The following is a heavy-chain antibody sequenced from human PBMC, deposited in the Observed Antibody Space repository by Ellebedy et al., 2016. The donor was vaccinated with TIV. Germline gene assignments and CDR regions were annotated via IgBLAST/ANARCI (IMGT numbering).Heavy chain of an antibody. CDR2: INPQSGGT. V-gene: IGHV1-2*04. CDR3: ARGTDL. J-gene: IGHJ5*02. CDR1: GYTFTGYF. Sequence: ASVNVSCKASGYTFTGYFIHWVRQAPGQGLEWMGWINPQSGGTNYALKFQGWVTMTRDTSISTAYLELSRLRSDDTAVYYCARGTDLWGQGTLVTVSS. D-gene: IGHD3/OR15-3a*01.